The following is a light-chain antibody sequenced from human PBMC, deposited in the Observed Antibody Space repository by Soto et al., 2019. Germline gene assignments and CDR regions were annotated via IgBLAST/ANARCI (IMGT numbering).Light chain of an antibody. CDR3: CSFAGSYTYWV. CDR1: SSDVGGYNY. CDR2: DVS. V-gene: IGLV2-11*01. J-gene: IGLJ3*02. Sequence: QSALTQPRSVSGSPGQSVTISCTGTSSDVGGYNYVSWYQQHPGKAPKVMIYDVSKRPSGVPDRFSGSKSGNTASLTIFGLQAEDGADYYCCSFAGSYTYWVFGGGTKLTVL.